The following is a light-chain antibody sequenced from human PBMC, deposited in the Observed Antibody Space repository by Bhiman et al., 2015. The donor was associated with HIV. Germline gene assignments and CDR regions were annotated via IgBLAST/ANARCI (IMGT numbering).Light chain of an antibody. CDR3: CSYSVVDHVYV. CDR1: SSNIGNNY. V-gene: IGLV1-51*01. CDR2: DNN. Sequence: QSVLTQPPSVSAAPGQKVTISCSGSSSNIGNNYVSWYQQLPGTAPKLLIYDNNKRPSGIPDRFSGSKSGTSATLGITGLQTGDEADYYCCSYSVVDHVYVFGTGTTVTVL. J-gene: IGLJ1*01.